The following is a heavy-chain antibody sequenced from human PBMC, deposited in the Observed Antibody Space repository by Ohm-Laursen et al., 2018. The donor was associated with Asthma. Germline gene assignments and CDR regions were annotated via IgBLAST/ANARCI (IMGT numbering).Heavy chain of an antibody. CDR1: GYTFTGYY. Sequence: GSSVKVSCRASGYTFTGYYMHWVRQAPGQGLERMGRINPNSGGTNYAQKFQGRVTMTRDTSISTAYMELSRLISDDTAVYYCASGVSSWYSFDYWGQGTLVTVSS. CDR2: INPNSGGT. J-gene: IGHJ4*02. V-gene: IGHV1-2*06. CDR3: ASGVSSWYSFDY. D-gene: IGHD6-13*01.